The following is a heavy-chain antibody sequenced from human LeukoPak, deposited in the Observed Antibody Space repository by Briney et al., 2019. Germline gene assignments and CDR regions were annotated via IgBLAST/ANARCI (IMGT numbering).Heavy chain of an antibody. V-gene: IGHV3-9*01. D-gene: IGHD3-10*01. CDR3: AKDLRYGSGSYCFDY. J-gene: IGHJ4*02. Sequence: PGGSLRLSCAASGFTFDDYAMHWVRQAPGKGLEWVSGISWNSGSIGYADSVKGRFTISRDNAKNSLYLQMNSLRAEDTALYYCAKDLRYGSGSYCFDYWGQGTPVTVSS. CDR2: ISWNSGSI. CDR1: GFTFDDYA.